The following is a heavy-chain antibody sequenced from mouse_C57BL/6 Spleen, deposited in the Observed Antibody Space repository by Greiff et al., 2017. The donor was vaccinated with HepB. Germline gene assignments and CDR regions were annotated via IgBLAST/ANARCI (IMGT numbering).Heavy chain of an antibody. CDR2: INPNNGGT. V-gene: IGHV1-26*01. CDR3: ARAELGLLYYDMDD. J-gene: IGHJ4*01. CDR1: GYTFTDYY. Sequence: EVQLQQSGPELVKPGASVKISCKASGYTFTDYYMNWVKQSHGKSLEWIGDINPNNGGTSYNEKFKGKATLTVDKSSSTAYMELRSLTSEDSAVYYCARAELGLLYYDMDDWGQGTSVTVSS. D-gene: IGHD4-1*01.